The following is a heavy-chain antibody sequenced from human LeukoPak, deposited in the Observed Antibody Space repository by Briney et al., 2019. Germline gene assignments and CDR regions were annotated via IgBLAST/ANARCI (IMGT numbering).Heavy chain of an antibody. CDR3: ARGLRRYYGSGSYSNYYYGIDV. V-gene: IGHV4-34*01. Sequence: SETLSLTCDVYGGSFSGYYWSWVRQPPGKGLEWIWEINHSGSTNYNPSLKSRVTISVDTSKNQFSLKLSSVTASDTAVYYCARGLRRYYGSGSYSNYYYGIDVWGKGTTVTVSS. CDR1: GGSFSGYY. CDR2: INHSGST. J-gene: IGHJ6*04. D-gene: IGHD3-10*01.